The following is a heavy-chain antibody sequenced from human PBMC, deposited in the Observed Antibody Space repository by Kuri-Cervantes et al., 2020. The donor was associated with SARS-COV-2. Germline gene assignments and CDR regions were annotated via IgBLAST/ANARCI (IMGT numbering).Heavy chain of an antibody. Sequence: SVKVSCKASGYTFTSYYMHWVRQAPGQGLEWMGGIIPIFGTANYAQKFQGRVTVTTDESTSTAYMELSSLRSEDTAVYYCARGLVDRYCSSTSCPYYYYYYMDVWGKGTTVTVSS. D-gene: IGHD2-2*01. V-gene: IGHV1-69*05. CDR2: IIPIFGTA. CDR3: ARGLVDRYCSSTSCPYYYYYYMDV. CDR1: GYTFTSYY. J-gene: IGHJ6*03.